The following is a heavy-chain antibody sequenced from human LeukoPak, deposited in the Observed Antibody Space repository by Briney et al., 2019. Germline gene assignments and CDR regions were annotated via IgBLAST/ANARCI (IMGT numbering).Heavy chain of an antibody. CDR1: GFTFSNYA. Sequence: PGGSLRLSCAASGFTFSNYAMSWGRQAPGKGLECVSAISGSGGSTYYADSVKGRFTISRDNSKNTLYLQMNSLRAEDTAVYYCAKDRTVTTPLKWFDPWGQGTLVTVSS. CDR2: ISGSGGST. J-gene: IGHJ5*02. V-gene: IGHV3-23*01. D-gene: IGHD4-17*01. CDR3: AKDRTVTTPLKWFDP.